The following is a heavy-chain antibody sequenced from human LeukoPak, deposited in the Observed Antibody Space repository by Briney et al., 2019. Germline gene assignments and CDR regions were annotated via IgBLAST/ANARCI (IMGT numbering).Heavy chain of an antibody. CDR2: IYYSGST. V-gene: IGHV4-30-4*01. J-gene: IGHJ4*02. CDR1: GRSISSGDYY. CDR3: ARVQYDYVWGSYRFYYFDH. Sequence: PSQTLSLTCTVSGRSISSGDYYWSWIRQPPGKGLEWIGHIYYSGSTYYNPSLKSRVTISVDTSKTQFSLKLSSVTAADTAVYYCARVQYDYVWGSYRFYYFDHWGQGTLVTVSS. D-gene: IGHD3-16*02.